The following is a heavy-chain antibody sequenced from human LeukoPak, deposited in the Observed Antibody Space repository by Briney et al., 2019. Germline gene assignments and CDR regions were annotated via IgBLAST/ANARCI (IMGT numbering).Heavy chain of an antibody. CDR3: ARDWTTIFYYYYYMDV. J-gene: IGHJ6*03. Sequence: GGSLRLSCAASGFTFGNSWVHWVRQASGKGLVWVSLINADGSTTTYADSVKDRFTISRDNAKNSLYLQMNSLRAEDTAVYYCARDWTTIFYYYYYMDVWGKGTTVTVSS. CDR1: GFTFGNSW. V-gene: IGHV3-74*01. D-gene: IGHD3-3*01. CDR2: INADGSTT.